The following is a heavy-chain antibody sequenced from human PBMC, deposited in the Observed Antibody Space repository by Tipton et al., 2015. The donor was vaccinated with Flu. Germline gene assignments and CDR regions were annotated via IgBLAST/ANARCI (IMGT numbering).Heavy chain of an antibody. Sequence: TLSLTCAVSNYSMKRGYFWGWVRQPPGKGLEWIGSRHHLGSAYYNPSLKSRLTMSVDTSKNHLSLRLTSVTAADTAVYYCASHRDYYDGSGFSLESWGQG. V-gene: IGHV4-38-2*01. CDR3: ASHRDYYDGSGFSLES. J-gene: IGHJ4*02. CDR1: NYSMKRGYF. D-gene: IGHD3-22*01. CDR2: RHHLGSA.